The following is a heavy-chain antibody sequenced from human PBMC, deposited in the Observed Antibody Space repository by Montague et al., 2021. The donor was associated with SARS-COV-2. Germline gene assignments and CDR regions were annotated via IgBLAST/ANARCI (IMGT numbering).Heavy chain of an antibody. CDR2: MYYSGST. D-gene: IGHD3-10*01. CDR3: ARDDIVLQGVTKGMDV. CDR1: GGSISSSNYY. J-gene: IGHJ6*02. V-gene: IGHV4-39*07. Sequence: SETLSLTCTVSGGSISSSNYYWGWICQPPGKGLEWIGNMYYSGSTYYNPSLKSRVTISIDTSKHQFSLKLSSVTAADTSVYYCARDDIVLQGVTKGMDVWGQGATVTVSS.